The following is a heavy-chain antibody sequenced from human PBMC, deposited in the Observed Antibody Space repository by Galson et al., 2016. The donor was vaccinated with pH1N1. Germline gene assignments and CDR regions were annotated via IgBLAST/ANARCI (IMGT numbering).Heavy chain of an antibody. CDR1: GGPITSGIYF. Sequence: PLSLTCSVSGGPITSGIYFWGWIRQPAGKGLEWIGLIYSSGNTNYNPSLKSRVTISADASKNQFSLKLTSVTAADTAVYYCARPDYVDVDLKDWYFDLWGRGTLVTVSS. J-gene: IGHJ2*01. CDR3: ARPDYVDVDLKDWYFDL. CDR2: IYSSGNT. D-gene: IGHD4-17*01. V-gene: IGHV4-61*02.